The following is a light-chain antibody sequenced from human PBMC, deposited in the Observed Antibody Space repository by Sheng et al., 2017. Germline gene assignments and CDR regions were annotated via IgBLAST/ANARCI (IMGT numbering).Light chain of an antibody. CDR2: KAS. Sequence: DIQMTQSPSTLSASVGDRVTITCRASQTIDNWLAWYQQRPGQAPKLLIYKASTLESGVPSRFSGSGSGTEFTLTISSLQPDDFATYYCQQYESDIAFGQGTRLESK. CDR3: QQYESDIA. V-gene: IGKV1-5*03. J-gene: IGKJ5*01. CDR1: QTIDNW.